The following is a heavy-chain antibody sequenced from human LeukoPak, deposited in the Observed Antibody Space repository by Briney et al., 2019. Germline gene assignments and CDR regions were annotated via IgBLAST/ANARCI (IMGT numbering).Heavy chain of an antibody. D-gene: IGHD3-22*01. Sequence: ASVKVSCKASGYTFTGYYMHWVRQAPGQGLEWMGWINPNSGGTNYAQKFQGGFTMTGDTSISTAYMELRRLRSDDTDVYYCARVARDTYYYDSNGDTTDYWGQGTLVTVSS. CDR3: ARVARDTYYYDSNGDTTDY. CDR1: GYTFTGYY. CDR2: INPNSGGT. J-gene: IGHJ4*02. V-gene: IGHV1-2*02.